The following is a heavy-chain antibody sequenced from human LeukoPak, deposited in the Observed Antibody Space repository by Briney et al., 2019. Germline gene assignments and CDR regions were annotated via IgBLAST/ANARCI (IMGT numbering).Heavy chain of an antibody. CDR1: GYIFTSYY. D-gene: IGHD3-22*01. J-gene: IGHJ5*02. CDR2: INPSGGST. CDR3: ARGVHVRKYDSNENCFDP. V-gene: IGHV1-46*01. Sequence: ASVKVSCTASGYIFTSYYIHWVRQAPGQGLEWMGLINPSGGSTNYAQRFQGRVTMTRDMSTSTVYMELSSLRSEDTAVYYCARGVHVRKYDSNENCFDPWGQGTLVTVSS.